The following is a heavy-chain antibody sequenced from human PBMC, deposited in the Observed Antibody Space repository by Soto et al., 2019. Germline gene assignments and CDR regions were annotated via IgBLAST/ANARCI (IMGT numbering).Heavy chain of an antibody. CDR1: GYTFTSYA. V-gene: IGHV1-3*01. CDR2: INAGNGNT. Sequence: ASVKVSCKASGYTFTSYAMHWVRQAPGQRLEWMGWINAGNGNTKYSQKFQGRVTITRDTSASTAYMELSSLRSEDTAVYYCARGYSSIEARLDWFDPWGQGTLVTVSS. J-gene: IGHJ5*02. CDR3: ARGYSSIEARLDWFDP. D-gene: IGHD6-6*01.